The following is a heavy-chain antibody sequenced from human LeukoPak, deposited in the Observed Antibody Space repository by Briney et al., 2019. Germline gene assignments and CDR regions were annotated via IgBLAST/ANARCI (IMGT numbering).Heavy chain of an antibody. J-gene: IGHJ4*02. CDR3: ARSYDSSGYSSFWY. Sequence: SETLSLTCTVSGGSISSYYWSWIRQPPGKGLEWIGYIYYSGSTNYNPSLKSRVTISVDTSKNQFSLKLSSVTAADTAVYYCARSYDSSGYSSFWYWGQGTLVTVSS. CDR2: IYYSGST. V-gene: IGHV4-59*01. CDR1: GGSISSYY. D-gene: IGHD3-22*01.